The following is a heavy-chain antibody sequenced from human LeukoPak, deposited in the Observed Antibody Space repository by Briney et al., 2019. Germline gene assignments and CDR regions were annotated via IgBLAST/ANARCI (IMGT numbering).Heavy chain of an antibody. Sequence: PGGPLRLSCAASGFTFSSYWMSWVRQAPGKGLEWVANIKQDGSEKYYVDSVKGRFTISRDNAKNSLYLQMNSLRAEDTAVYYRARDPSPNRYGYPAFDYWGQGTLVTVSS. CDR3: ARDPSPNRYGYPAFDY. V-gene: IGHV3-7*03. CDR1: GFTFSSYW. J-gene: IGHJ4*02. CDR2: IKQDGSEK. D-gene: IGHD5-18*01.